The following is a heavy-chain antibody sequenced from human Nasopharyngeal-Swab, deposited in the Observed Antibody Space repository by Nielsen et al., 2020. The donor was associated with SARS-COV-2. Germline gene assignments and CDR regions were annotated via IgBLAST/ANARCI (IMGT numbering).Heavy chain of an antibody. V-gene: IGHV3-13*01. CDR2: IGTAGDT. Sequence: GGSLRLSCAASGFTFSSYDMHWVRQATGKGLEWVSAIGTAGDTYYPGSVKGRFTISRENAKNSLYLQMNSLRAGDTAVYYCARSYYYDSSGYRPRGMDVWGQGTTVTVSS. CDR1: GFTFSSYD. CDR3: ARSYYYDSSGYRPRGMDV. D-gene: IGHD3-22*01. J-gene: IGHJ6*02.